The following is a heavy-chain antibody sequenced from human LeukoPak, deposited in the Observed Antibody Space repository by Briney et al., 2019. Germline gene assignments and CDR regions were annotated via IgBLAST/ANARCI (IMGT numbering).Heavy chain of an antibody. J-gene: IGHJ5*02. D-gene: IGHD2-2*01. Sequence: SETLSLTCTVSGGSISSGGYYWSWIRQHPGKGLEWIGYIYYSGSTYYNPSLKSRVTISVDTSKNQFSLKLSSVTAAGTAVHYWPRGWAILGYGSSPSCDQNGFAPWGRGPLFTVSS. CDR3: PRGWAILGYGSSPSCDQNGFAP. V-gene: IGHV4-31*03. CDR1: GGSISSGGYY. CDR2: IYYSGST.